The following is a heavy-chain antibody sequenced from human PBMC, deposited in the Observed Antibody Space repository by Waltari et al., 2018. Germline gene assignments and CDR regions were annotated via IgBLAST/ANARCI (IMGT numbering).Heavy chain of an antibody. CDR2: INPNSGGT. CDR1: GYTFTGHS. D-gene: IGHD3-10*01. CDR3: ARPKYPVRFDWYFDL. Sequence: QVQLVQSGAEVKKPGASVKVSCTAPGYTFTGHSMHCVRQASGQGLEWRGGINPNSGGTNDAQKFQGRVTMTRDTSISTAYMELSRLRSDDTAVYYCARPKYPVRFDWYFDLWGRGTLVTVSS. V-gene: IGHV1-2*02. J-gene: IGHJ2*01.